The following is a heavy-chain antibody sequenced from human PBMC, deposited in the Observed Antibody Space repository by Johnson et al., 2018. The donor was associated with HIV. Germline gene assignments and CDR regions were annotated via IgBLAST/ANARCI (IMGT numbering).Heavy chain of an antibody. Sequence: QLVESGGGLIQPGGSLRLSCAASGFTVSSNYMSWVRQAPGKGLEWVSVIYSGGSTYYADSVKGRFTISRDNSKNTLYLQMNSLRAEDTAVYYCAREDSSGYYGAFDIWGQGTMVTVSS. J-gene: IGHJ3*02. CDR1: GFTVSSNY. V-gene: IGHV3-53*01. CDR2: IYSGGST. D-gene: IGHD3-22*01. CDR3: AREDSSGYYGAFDI.